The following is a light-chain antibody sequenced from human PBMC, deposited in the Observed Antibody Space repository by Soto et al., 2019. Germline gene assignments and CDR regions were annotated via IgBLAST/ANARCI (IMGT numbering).Light chain of an antibody. CDR2: GAS. J-gene: IGKJ5*01. V-gene: IGKV3D-20*02. CDR1: QSVSSSY. CDR3: QQRSN. Sequence: TQSPSTLSASVGDRVTITCRASQSVSSSYLAWYQQKPGQAPRLLIYGASSRATGIPARFSGSGSGTDFTLTISSLEPEDFAVYYCQQRSNFGQGTRLEI.